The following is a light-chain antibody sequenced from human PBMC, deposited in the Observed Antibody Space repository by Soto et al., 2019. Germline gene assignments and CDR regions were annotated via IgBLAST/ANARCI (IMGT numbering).Light chain of an antibody. CDR3: LHHNSLPLT. CDR1: QGIRNA. Sequence: DIQMTQSPSSLSASVGDRVTITCRASQGIRNALDWYQQRPGKAPKSLIYAASSLQSGVPSRFSGTGSGTEFTLTINSLQPEDFATYYCLHHNSLPLTFGRGTKLEIK. J-gene: IGKJ2*01. CDR2: AAS. V-gene: IGKV1-17*01.